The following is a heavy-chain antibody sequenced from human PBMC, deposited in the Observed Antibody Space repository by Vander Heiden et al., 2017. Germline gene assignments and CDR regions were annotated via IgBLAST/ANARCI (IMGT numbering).Heavy chain of an antibody. Sequence: EVQLVESGGGLVQPGASLSLPCAASGFPFSDHFMVWVRHAPGKGGEWVGRTGNEGNSNTREYAASVKGRFTISREDSKNSVYLQMNSLKTEDTAVYYCARGLMYYYESSGYYDYWGQGTLVTVSS. CDR1: GFPFSDHF. J-gene: IGHJ4*02. CDR3: ARGLMYYYESSGYYDY. D-gene: IGHD3-22*01. V-gene: IGHV3-72*01. CDR2: TGNEGNSNTR.